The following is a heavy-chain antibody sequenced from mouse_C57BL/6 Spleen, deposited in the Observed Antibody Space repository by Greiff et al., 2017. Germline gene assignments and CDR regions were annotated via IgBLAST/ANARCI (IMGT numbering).Heavy chain of an antibody. CDR2: IRSKSNNYAT. Sequence: DVMLVESGGGLVQPKGSLKLSCAASGFSFNTYAMNWVRQAPGKGLEWVARIRSKSNNYATYYADSVKDRFTISRDDSESMLYLQMNNLKTEGTAMYYCVRQLGDYWGQGTTLTVSS. CDR3: VRQLGDY. V-gene: IGHV10-1*01. D-gene: IGHD3-1*01. J-gene: IGHJ2*01. CDR1: GFSFNTYA.